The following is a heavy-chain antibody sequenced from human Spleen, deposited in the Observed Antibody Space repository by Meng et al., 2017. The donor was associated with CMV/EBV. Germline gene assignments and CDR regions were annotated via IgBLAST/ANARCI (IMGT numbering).Heavy chain of an antibody. J-gene: IGHJ3*02. D-gene: IGHD3-10*01. V-gene: IGHV1-2*02. Sequence: ASVKVSCKASGYTFTGYYMHWVRQAPGQGLEWMGWINPNSGGTKYAQKFQGRVTMTRGTSISTVYMELSRLRSDDTAVYYCATSRGLGAFDIWGQGTMVTVSS. CDR2: INPNSGGT. CDR3: ATSRGLGAFDI. CDR1: GYTFTGYY.